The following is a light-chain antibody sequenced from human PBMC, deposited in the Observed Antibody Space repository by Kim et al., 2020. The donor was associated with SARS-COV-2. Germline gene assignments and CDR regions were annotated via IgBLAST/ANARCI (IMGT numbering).Light chain of an antibody. CDR2: RAS. V-gene: IGKV3-20*01. CDR1: QSVTTDY. Sequence: FCPGERATLSCRARQSVTTDYFSWCQQKPGQTPPRLFSRASPTATVIPHRFRGGGSGTEFTLTLTRLEPEEFAVYYCQSYSASPPFGQGTKV. CDR3: QSYSASPP. J-gene: IGKJ1*01.